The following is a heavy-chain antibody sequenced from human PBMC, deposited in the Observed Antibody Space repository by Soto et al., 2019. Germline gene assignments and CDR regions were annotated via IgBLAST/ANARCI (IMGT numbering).Heavy chain of an antibody. V-gene: IGHV1-69*13. Sequence: ASVKVSCKASGGTFGSYAISWVRQAPGQGLEWMGGIIPIFGTANYAQKFQGRVTITADESTSTAYMELSSLRSEDAAVYYCARGRYSPYYYYYYGMDVWGQGTMVTVSS. CDR1: GGTFGSYA. D-gene: IGHD1-20*01. CDR2: IIPIFGTA. J-gene: IGHJ6*02. CDR3: ARGRYSPYYYYYYGMDV.